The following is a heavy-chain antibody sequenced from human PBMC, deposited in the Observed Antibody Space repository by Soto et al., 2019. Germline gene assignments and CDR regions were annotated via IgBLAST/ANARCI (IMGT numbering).Heavy chain of an antibody. J-gene: IGHJ6*03. CDR1: GFTFTSSA. V-gene: IGHV1-58*01. Sequence: ASVKVSCKASGFTFTSSAVQWVRQARGQRLEWIGWIVVGSGNTNYAQKFQERVTITRDTSKNQFSLKLSSVTAADTAVYYCARGEMGITMVRGVSTHSGYNYMDVWGKGTTVTVSS. CDR3: ARGEMGITMVRGVSTHSGYNYMDV. CDR2: IVVGSGNT. D-gene: IGHD3-10*01.